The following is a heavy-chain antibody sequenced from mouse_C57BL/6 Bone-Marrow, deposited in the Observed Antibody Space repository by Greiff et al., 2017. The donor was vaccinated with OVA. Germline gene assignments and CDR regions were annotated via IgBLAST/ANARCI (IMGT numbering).Heavy chain of an antibody. CDR2: IQPNTGST. Sequence: QVQLQQSGAELVKPGASVKLSCKASGYTFTSYWMHGVKQRTGKGLEWMGMIQPNTGSTNYNEKFKSKATLTVDKASSTTYMQLSSLTSEDSAVYYCAIGDYYYGSSSYWYFDVWGTGTTVTVSS. J-gene: IGHJ1*03. CDR3: AIGDYYYGSSSYWYFDV. CDR1: GYTFTSYW. V-gene: IGHV1-64*01. D-gene: IGHD1-1*01.